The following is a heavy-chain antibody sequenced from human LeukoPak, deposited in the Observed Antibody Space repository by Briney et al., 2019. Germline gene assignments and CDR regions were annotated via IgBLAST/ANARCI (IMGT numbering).Heavy chain of an antibody. V-gene: IGHV3-13*01. CDR1: GFTFSSYD. D-gene: IGHD5-18*01. Sequence: GGSLRLSCAASGFTFSSYDMHWVRQATGKGLEWVSAIGTAGDTYYPGSVKGRFTISRDNSKNTLYLQMNSLRAEDTAVYYCARSPSGYSYGLEYYFDYWGQGTLVTVSS. J-gene: IGHJ4*02. CDR2: IGTAGDT. CDR3: ARSPSGYSYGLEYYFDY.